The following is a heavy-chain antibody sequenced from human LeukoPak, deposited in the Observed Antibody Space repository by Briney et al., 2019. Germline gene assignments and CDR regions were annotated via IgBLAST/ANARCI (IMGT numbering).Heavy chain of an antibody. CDR3: AELGITMIGGV. D-gene: IGHD3-10*02. CDR1: GFTFSTFA. J-gene: IGHJ6*04. V-gene: IGHV3-23*01. Sequence: GGSLRLSCAASGFTFSTFAMIWVRQPPGKGLEWVSSTFPSGGEIHYADSVRGRFTISRDNSKSTLSLQMNSLRAEDTAVYYCAELGITMIGGVWGKGTTVTISS. CDR2: TFPSGGEI.